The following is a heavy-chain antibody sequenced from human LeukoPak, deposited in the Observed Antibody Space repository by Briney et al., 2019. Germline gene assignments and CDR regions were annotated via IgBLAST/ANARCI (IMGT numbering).Heavy chain of an antibody. Sequence: GRSLRLSCAASGFTFSSYAMHWVRQAPGKGLEWVAVISYDGSNKYYADSVKGRFTISRDNSKNTLYLQMNSLRAEDTAVYYCTRVGGGWYLYDYWGQGTLVTVSS. D-gene: IGHD6-19*01. CDR1: GFTFSSYA. CDR2: ISYDGSNK. CDR3: TRVGGGWYLYDY. J-gene: IGHJ4*02. V-gene: IGHV3-30-3*01.